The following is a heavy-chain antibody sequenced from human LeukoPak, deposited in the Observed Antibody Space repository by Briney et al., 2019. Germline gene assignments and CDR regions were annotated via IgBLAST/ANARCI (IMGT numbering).Heavy chain of an antibody. CDR1: GFTFSSYG. CDR2: IWYDGSNK. V-gene: IGHV3-33*01. Sequence: GGSLRLSCAASGFTFSSYGMHWVRQAPGKGLEWVAVIWYDGSNKYYADSVKGRFTISRDNSKNTLYLQMNSLRAEDTAVYYCARSMVRGADIWVPRPSGMDVWGKGNTVTVSS. D-gene: IGHD3-10*01. J-gene: IGHJ6*04. CDR3: ARSMVRGADIWVPRPSGMDV.